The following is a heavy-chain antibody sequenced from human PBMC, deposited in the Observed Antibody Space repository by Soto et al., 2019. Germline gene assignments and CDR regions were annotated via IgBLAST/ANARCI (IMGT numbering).Heavy chain of an antibody. J-gene: IGHJ4*02. Sequence: GGSLRLSCAASGFTFSAYAMSWVRQAPGKGLEWVSGISGSGGSTDYADSVKGRFTISRDNSKNTLYLQMDSLRAEDTAIYYCAKYSATANFGVVTHNDLDSWGLGTLVTVSS. CDR2: ISGSGGST. D-gene: IGHD3-3*01. CDR1: GFTFSAYA. CDR3: AKYSATANFGVVTHNDLDS. V-gene: IGHV3-23*01.